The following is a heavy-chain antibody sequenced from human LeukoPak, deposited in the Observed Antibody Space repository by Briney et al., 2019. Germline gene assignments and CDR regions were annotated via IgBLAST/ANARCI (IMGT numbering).Heavy chain of an antibody. V-gene: IGHV3-23*01. Sequence: GGSLRLSCAASGFTFSTYAMSWVRQAPGKGLEWVSAIGGNGDSTFYADTVKGRFTISRDNSKNTLYLQMNSLRAEDTAVYYCANLPTMIADWGQGTLVTVSS. J-gene: IGHJ4*02. CDR2: IGGNGDST. CDR1: GFTFSTYA. D-gene: IGHD3-22*01. CDR3: ANLPTMIAD.